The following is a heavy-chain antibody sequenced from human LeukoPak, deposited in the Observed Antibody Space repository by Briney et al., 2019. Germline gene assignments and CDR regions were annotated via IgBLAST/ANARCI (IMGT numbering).Heavy chain of an antibody. V-gene: IGHV1-46*01. CDR3: ARDARGFDY. CDR2: ISPTGGST. J-gene: IGHJ4*02. CDR1: GYTFTNNW. Sequence: ASVKVSCKAFGYTFTNNWMHWVRQAPGQGPEWMGLISPTGGSTAYAQKFQGRVTLTRDMSTSTDYLELSSLRSDDTAVYYCARDARGFDYWGQGTLVTVSS.